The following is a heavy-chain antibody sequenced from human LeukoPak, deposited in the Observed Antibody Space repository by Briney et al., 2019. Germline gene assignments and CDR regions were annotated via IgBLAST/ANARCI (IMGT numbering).Heavy chain of an antibody. V-gene: IGHV3-48*01. CDR3: ARGTRGWYLDY. D-gene: IGHD6-19*01. Sequence: GGSLRLSCAASGFSFRDYRTNWGRHAPGKGLEWISYISSRSDTIYQADSVKGRFTIARDNGKNSLYLQMNSLTAEDTAVYYCARGTRGWYLDYWGQGTLVTVSS. CDR1: GFSFRDYR. J-gene: IGHJ4*02. CDR2: ISSRSDTI.